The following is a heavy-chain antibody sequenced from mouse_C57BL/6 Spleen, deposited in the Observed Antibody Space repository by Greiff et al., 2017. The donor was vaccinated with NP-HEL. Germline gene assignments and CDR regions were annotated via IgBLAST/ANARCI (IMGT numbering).Heavy chain of an antibody. Sequence: EVQLQQSGPVLVKPGASVKMSCKASGYTFTDYYMNWVKQSHGKSLEWIGVINPYNGGTSYNQKFKGKATLTVDKSSSTAYMELNSLTSEDSAVYYSARGGLRGGGSGYFDYWGQGTTLTVSS. CDR3: ARGGLRGGGSGYFDY. J-gene: IGHJ2*01. V-gene: IGHV1-19*01. CDR2: INPYNGGT. CDR1: GYTFTDYY. D-gene: IGHD2-4*01.